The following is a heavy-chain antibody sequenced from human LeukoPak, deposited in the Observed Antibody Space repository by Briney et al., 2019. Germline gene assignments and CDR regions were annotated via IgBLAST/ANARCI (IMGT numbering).Heavy chain of an antibody. CDR2: ISSSSSTI. V-gene: IGHV3-48*01. D-gene: IGHD2-2*01. J-gene: IGHJ6*03. CDR3: ARLTFQRYCSSTSCYYHYMDV. Sequence: GGSLRLSCAASGFTFSSYGMTWVRQAPGKGLEWVSYISSSSSTIYYADSVKGRFTISRDNAKNSLYLQLNSLRAEDTAVYYCARLTFQRYCSSTSCYYHYMDVWGKGTTVTISS. CDR1: GFTFSSYG.